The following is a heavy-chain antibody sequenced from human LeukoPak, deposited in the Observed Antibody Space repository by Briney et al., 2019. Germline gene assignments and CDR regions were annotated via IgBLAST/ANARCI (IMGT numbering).Heavy chain of an antibody. D-gene: IGHD3-3*01. CDR1: GYTFTSYG. CDR3: ARAKHYDFWSGYSRWFDP. Sequence: GASVKVSCKASGYTFTSYGISWVRQAPGQGLEWMGWISAYNGNTNYAQKLQGRVTMTTDTSTSTAYMEVRSLRSDDTAVYYCARAKHYDFWSGYSRWFDPWGQGTLVTVSS. J-gene: IGHJ5*02. CDR2: ISAYNGNT. V-gene: IGHV1-18*01.